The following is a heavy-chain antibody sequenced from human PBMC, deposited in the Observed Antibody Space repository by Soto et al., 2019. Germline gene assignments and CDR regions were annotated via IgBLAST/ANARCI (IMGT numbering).Heavy chain of an antibody. CDR2: IKSKTDGGTT. D-gene: IGHD5-18*01. CDR3: TTGTVGYSYGY. V-gene: IGHV3-15*01. Sequence: EVQLVESGGGLVKPGGSLRLSCAASGFSFRNAWMNWVRQAPGKGLEWVGRIKSKTDGGTTDYVASMKGRFTISRDDLKNTLYLQRNSLRTEDTAVYYCTTGTVGYSYGYWGQGTLVTVSS. J-gene: IGHJ4*02. CDR1: GFSFRNAW.